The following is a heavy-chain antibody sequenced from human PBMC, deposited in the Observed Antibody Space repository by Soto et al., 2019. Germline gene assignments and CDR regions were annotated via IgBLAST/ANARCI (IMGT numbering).Heavy chain of an antibody. CDR3: ARVGCSGGSCIDY. CDR1: GFTLSSYW. V-gene: IGHV3-74*01. D-gene: IGHD2-15*01. CDR2: MNSDGSST. J-gene: IGHJ4*02. Sequence: EVQLVGSGGGLVQPGGSLRLSCAVSGFTLSSYWMHWVRQVPGKGLVWVSRMNSDGSSTSYADSVKGRFTISRDNAKNTLYLQMNSLRADDTGLYYCARVGCSGGSCIDYWGQGTLVTVTS.